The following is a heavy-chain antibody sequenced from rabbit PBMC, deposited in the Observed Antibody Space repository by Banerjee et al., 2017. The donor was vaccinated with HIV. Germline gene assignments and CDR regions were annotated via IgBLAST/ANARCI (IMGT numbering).Heavy chain of an antibody. V-gene: IGHV1S40*01. CDR2: IYAGNSGTT. D-gene: IGHD6-1*01. CDR3: ARYTNYVGYGLNL. J-gene: IGHJ4*01. CDR1: GFSFSSSYW. Sequence: QSLEESGGDLVKPGASLTLTCTASGFSFSSSYWICWVRQAPGKGLEWIACIYAGNSGTTYYASWAKGRFTISKTSSTTVTLQMTSLTAADTATYFCARYTNYVGYGLNLWGPGTLVTVS.